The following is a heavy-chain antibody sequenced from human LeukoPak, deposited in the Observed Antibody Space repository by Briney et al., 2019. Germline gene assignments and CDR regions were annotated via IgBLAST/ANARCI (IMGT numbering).Heavy chain of an antibody. J-gene: IGHJ3*02. D-gene: IGHD6-13*01. Sequence: SSEKVSCKASGGTFSSYAISWVRQAPGQGLEWMGGIIPILGTANYAQKFQGRVTITADESTSTAYMELSSLRSEDTAVYYCARDGPGYSSSWYRGAFDIWGQGTMVTVSS. V-gene: IGHV1-69*13. CDR1: GGTFSSYA. CDR2: IIPILGTA. CDR3: ARDGPGYSSSWYRGAFDI.